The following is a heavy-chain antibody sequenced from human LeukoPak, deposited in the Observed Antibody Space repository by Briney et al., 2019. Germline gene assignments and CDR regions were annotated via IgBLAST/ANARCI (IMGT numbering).Heavy chain of an antibody. CDR3: AKRSIVVVPAARFNWFDP. CDR2: ISYDGSNK. CDR1: GFTFSSYA. V-gene: IGHV3-30-3*02. J-gene: IGHJ5*02. Sequence: SGGSLRLSCAASGFTFSSYAMHWVRQAPGKGLEWVAVISYDGSNKYYADSVKGRFTISRDNSKNTLYLQMNSLRAEDTAVYYCAKRSIVVVPAARFNWFDPWGQGTLVTVSS. D-gene: IGHD2-2*01.